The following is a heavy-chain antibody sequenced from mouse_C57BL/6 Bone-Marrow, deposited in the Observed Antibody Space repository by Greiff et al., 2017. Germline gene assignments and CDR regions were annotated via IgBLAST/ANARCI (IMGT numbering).Heavy chain of an antibody. D-gene: IGHD1-1*01. Sequence: EVKLVESGGGLVQPKGSLTLSCAASGFSFNTYAMNWVRQAPGKGLEWVARIRSKSNNYETYYAVSVKDRFTISRDDSESMLYLQMNNLKTEDTAMYDCVPYYYGGYWGQGTTLTVSS. CDR3: VPYYYGGY. V-gene: IGHV10-1*01. CDR2: IRSKSNNYET. J-gene: IGHJ2*01. CDR1: GFSFNTYA.